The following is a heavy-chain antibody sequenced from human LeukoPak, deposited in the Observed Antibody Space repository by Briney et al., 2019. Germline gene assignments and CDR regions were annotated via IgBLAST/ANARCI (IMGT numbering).Heavy chain of an antibody. D-gene: IGHD5-12*01. CDR3: ARRAYSGYDFDY. CDR2: IYYSVST. J-gene: IGHJ4*02. CDR1: GGSISSYY. V-gene: IGHV4-59*08. Sequence: PSETLSLTCTVSGGSISSYYWSWIRQPPGKGLEWIGYIYYSVSTNYNPSLKSRVTISVDTSKNQFSLKVSSVTAADTALYYCARRAYSGYDFDYWGQGTLVTVSS.